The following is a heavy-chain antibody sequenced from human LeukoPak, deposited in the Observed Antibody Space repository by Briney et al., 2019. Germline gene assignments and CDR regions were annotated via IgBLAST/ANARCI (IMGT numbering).Heavy chain of an antibody. V-gene: IGHV3-21*01. CDR2: ISSTSSYI. Sequence: PGGSLRLSCAASGFTFSSYDMNWVRRAPGKGLEWLSSISSTSSYINYADSVKGRFTISRDNAKNSLYLQMNSLRAEDTAVYYCARDRDGSYGPNLYWGQGTVVTVSS. CDR1: GFTFSSYD. J-gene: IGHJ4*02. D-gene: IGHD1-26*01. CDR3: ARDRDGSYGPNLY.